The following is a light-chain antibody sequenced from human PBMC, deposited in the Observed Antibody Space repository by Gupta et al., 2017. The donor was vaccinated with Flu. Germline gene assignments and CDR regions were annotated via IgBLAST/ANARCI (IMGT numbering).Light chain of an antibody. CDR3: SSYTNSSTFHWV. CDR2: GVT. Sequence: TSSCTGTRRDVGGYNYVSWYQQPPGKAHKLMIYGVTNRPSGVANRFSGSKSGNTASLTISGLQAEDEADYYCSSYTNSSTFHWVFGGGTKLTVL. CDR1: RRDVGGYNY. J-gene: IGLJ3*02. V-gene: IGLV2-14*01.